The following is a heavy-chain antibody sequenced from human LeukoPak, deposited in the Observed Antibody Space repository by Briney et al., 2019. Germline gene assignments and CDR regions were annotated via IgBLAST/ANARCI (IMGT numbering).Heavy chain of an antibody. Sequence: GASVKVSCKTSGYSFVTHGIGWVRQAPGQGLEWMGWISAYNGNTNYAQKLQGRVTMTTDTSTSTAYMGLSSLRSEDTAVYYCATRPGIAVAGFDFWGQGTLVTVSS. J-gene: IGHJ4*02. CDR1: GYSFVTHG. D-gene: IGHD6-19*01. CDR3: ATRPGIAVAGFDF. CDR2: ISAYNGNT. V-gene: IGHV1-18*04.